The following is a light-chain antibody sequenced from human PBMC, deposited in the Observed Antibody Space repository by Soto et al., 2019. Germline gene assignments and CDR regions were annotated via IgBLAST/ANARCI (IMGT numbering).Light chain of an antibody. V-gene: IGKV1-9*01. CDR3: QQRSNWLT. CDR1: QFISTS. CDR2: AAS. Sequence: DIHLTQSPSFLSPSIGESVTITCRSSQFISTSLAWYQVKTCEAPKPLIYAASTLESWFPSRFSATVSGTEFAVAGSSLEPEDFAIYYCQQRSNWLTFGGGTKVDIK. J-gene: IGKJ4*01.